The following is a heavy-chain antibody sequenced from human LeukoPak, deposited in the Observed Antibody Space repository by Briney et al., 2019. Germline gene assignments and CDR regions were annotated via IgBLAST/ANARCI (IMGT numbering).Heavy chain of an antibody. CDR1: GFTFRSYG. J-gene: IGHJ4*02. D-gene: IGHD3-3*01. V-gene: IGHV3-33*01. Sequence: GGSLRLSCAASGFTFRSYGMHWVRQAPGKGLQWVAVIWYDGSNKYYADSVRGRFTISRDNSKNTLSLQMNSLRAEDTAVYYCARELPPLEKYYFDYWGQGTLVTVSS. CDR2: IWYDGSNK. CDR3: ARELPPLEKYYFDY.